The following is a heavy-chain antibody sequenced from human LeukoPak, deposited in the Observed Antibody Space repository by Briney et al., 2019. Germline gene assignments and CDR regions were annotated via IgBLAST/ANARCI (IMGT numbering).Heavy chain of an antibody. Sequence: ASVKVSCKASGYTFTSYYMHWVRQAPGQGLEWMGIINPSGGSTSYAQKFQGRVTMTRDMSTSTVYMELSSLRSEDTAVYYCARDIVVVPAAIQGYYYYMDVWGKGTTVTVSS. CDR2: INPSGGST. J-gene: IGHJ6*03. V-gene: IGHV1-46*01. CDR1: GYTFTSYY. CDR3: ARDIVVVPAAIQGYYYYMDV. D-gene: IGHD2-2*01.